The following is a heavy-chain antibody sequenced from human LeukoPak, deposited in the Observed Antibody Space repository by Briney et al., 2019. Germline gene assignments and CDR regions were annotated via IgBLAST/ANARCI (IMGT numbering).Heavy chain of an antibody. CDR1: GGSITSSSYY. CDR3: VKSGGYGLIDY. CDR2: IFYTGST. D-gene: IGHD1-26*01. J-gene: IGHJ4*02. V-gene: IGHV4-39*01. Sequence: SETLSLTCTVSGGSITSSSYYWGWIRQTPGKGLEWIGNIFYTGSTYYNASLQSRVTISIDTSKNQFSLRLNSVTAADTAMYYCVKSGGYGLIDYWGQGTLVTVSS.